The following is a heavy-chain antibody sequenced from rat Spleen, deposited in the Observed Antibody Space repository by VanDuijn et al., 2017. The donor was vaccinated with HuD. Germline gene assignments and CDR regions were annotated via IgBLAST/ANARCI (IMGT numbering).Heavy chain of an antibody. CDR1: GFTFSSFA. CDR3: AKHGDFESSYGAFDY. V-gene: IGHV5-25*01. J-gene: IGHJ2*01. CDR2: ITSGGSNT. Sequence: EVQLVESGGGLVQPGRSLKLSCAASGFTFSSFAMAWVRQAPKKGLEWVATITSGGSNTYYPDSVKGRFTISRDNAKSTLYLQMDSLRSEDTATYYCAKHGDFESSYGAFDYWGQGVMVTVSS. D-gene: IGHD1-3*01.